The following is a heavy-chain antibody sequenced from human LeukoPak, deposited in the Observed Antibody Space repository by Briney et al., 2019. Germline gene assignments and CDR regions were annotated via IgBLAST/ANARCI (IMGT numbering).Heavy chain of an antibody. CDR3: ARPWYSSSPDDAFDI. Sequence: SETLSLTCTVSGGSISSSSYYWGWIRQPPGKGLEWIGSIYYSGSTYYNPSLKSRVTISVDTSKNQFSLKLSSVTAADTAVYYCARPWYSSSPDDAFDIWGQGTMVTVSS. CDR2: IYYSGST. V-gene: IGHV4-39*01. D-gene: IGHD6-6*01. J-gene: IGHJ3*02. CDR1: GGSISSSSYY.